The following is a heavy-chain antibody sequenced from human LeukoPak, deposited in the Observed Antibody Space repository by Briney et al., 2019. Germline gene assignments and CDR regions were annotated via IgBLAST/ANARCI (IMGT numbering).Heavy chain of an antibody. CDR3: ARPLAYSRALDY. CDR1: GGSISSYY. J-gene: IGHJ4*02. Sequence: SETLSLTCTVSGGSISSYYWSWIRQPPGKGLEWIGEINHSGSTNYNPSLKSRVTISVDTSKNQFSLKLSSVTAADTSVYYCARPLAYSRALDYWGQGTLVTVSS. D-gene: IGHD6-13*01. CDR2: INHSGST. V-gene: IGHV4-34*01.